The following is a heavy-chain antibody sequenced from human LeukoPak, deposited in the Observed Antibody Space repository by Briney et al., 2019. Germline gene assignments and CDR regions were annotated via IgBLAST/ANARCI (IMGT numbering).Heavy chain of an antibody. V-gene: IGHV3-23*01. CDR3: ALFLRYLDY. CDR1: GFTFSGYA. J-gene: IGHJ4*02. D-gene: IGHD2-21*01. CDR2: SGSGGST. Sequence: GGSLRLSCAASGFTFSGYAMSWVRQAPEKGLEWVSTSGSGGSTYYTDSVRGRFTISRDNSKNTLYLQMNSLRAEDTAVYYCALFLRYLDYWGQGTLVTVSS.